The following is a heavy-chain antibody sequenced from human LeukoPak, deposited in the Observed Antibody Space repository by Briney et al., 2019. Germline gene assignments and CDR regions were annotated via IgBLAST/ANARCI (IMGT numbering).Heavy chain of an antibody. V-gene: IGHV3-23*01. CDR1: GFTFSSYA. CDR2: ISGSGGST. Sequence: GGSLRLSCAASGFTFSSYAMSWVRQAPGKGLEWVSAISGSGGSTYYADSVKGRFTISRDNSKNTLYLQMNSLRAEDTAVYYCAKPPINTIFGVVTPSDYWGQGTLVTVSS. CDR3: AKPPINTIFGVVTPSDY. D-gene: IGHD3-3*01. J-gene: IGHJ4*02.